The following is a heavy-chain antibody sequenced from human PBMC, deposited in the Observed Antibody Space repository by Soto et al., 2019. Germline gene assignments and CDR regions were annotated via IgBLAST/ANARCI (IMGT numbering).Heavy chain of an antibody. CDR1: GLTFSNNG. CDR2: IAYDGSNE. J-gene: IGHJ6*02. CDR3: ARDRGSYYYYGMDV. Sequence: QVQLVESGGGVVQLGRSLRLSCAASGLTFSNNGMPWVRKAPGKGLEWVAVIAYDGSNEYYEDSVRGRFTISRDSSNNTLFLQMNSLRAEDTAVYYCARDRGSYYYYGMDVWGQGTTVTVSS. D-gene: IGHD3-10*01. V-gene: IGHV3-30-3*01.